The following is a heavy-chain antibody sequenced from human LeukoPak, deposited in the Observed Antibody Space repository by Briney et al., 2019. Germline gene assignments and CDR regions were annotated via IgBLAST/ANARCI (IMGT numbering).Heavy chain of an antibody. V-gene: IGHV1-69*13. CDR3: ARVSDYYDSSDDAFDI. CDR1: GYTFTSYY. J-gene: IGHJ3*02. Sequence: GASVKVSCKASGYTFTSYYMHWLRQAPGQGLEWMGRIIPIFGTANYAQKLQGRVTMTPDESTSTAYMELSSLRAEDTAVYYCARVSDYYDSSDDAFDIWGQGTMVTVSS. CDR2: IIPIFGTA. D-gene: IGHD3-22*01.